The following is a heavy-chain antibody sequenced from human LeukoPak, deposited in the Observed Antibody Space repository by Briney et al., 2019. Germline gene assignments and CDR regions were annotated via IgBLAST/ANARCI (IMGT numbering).Heavy chain of an antibody. CDR3: ARTYYDILTGYNPYFDY. CDR1: GFTFNTYT. CDR2: ITASSTAM. Sequence: PGGSLRLSCAASGFTFNTYTMNWVRQAPGKGLEWVSSITASSTAMYSAGSVKGRFTISRDNAKNFLYLQMNSLRAEDTAVYYCARTYYDILTGYNPYFDYWGQGILVTVSS. V-gene: IGHV3-21*01. D-gene: IGHD3-9*01. J-gene: IGHJ4*02.